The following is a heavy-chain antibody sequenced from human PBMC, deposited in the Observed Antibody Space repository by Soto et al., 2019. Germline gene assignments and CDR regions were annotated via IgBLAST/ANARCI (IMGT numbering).Heavy chain of an antibody. CDR2: LSFDGDYV. Sequence: QVQLVESGGGVVQPGRSLRLSCVASGFSLTNYVIHWVRRAPGKGLEWVAVLSFDGDYVDFADSVKGRFSISRDTSKNTVYLKMNTLKVEDTAVYHCARVMSPSNIHAAFDIWGRGTEVAVSA. V-gene: IGHV3-33*05. CDR1: GFSLTNYV. J-gene: IGHJ3*02. CDR3: ARVMSPSNIHAAFDI. D-gene: IGHD2-2*01.